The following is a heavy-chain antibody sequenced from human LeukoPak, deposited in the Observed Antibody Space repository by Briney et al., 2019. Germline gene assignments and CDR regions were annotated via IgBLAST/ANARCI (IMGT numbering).Heavy chain of an antibody. CDR2: INSDGSST. J-gene: IGHJ3*02. Sequence: PGGSLRLSCAASGFTFSSYWMHWVRQAPGKGLVWVSRINSDGSSTSYVDSVKGRFTISRDNAKNTLYLQMNSLRAEDTAVYYCARDRGRRDAFDIWGQGTMVTASS. V-gene: IGHV3-74*01. CDR3: ARDRGRRDAFDI. CDR1: GFTFSSYW.